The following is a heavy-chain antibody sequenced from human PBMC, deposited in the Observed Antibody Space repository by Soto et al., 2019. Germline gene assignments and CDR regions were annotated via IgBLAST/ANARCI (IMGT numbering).Heavy chain of an antibody. V-gene: IGHV3-72*01. D-gene: IGHD6-13*01. CDR2: TRNKANSYTT. CDR3: TRVTAGIAAAGTLDY. CDR1: GFTFSDHY. Sequence: EVQLVESGGGLVQPGGSLRLSCAASGFTFSDHYMDWVRQAPGKGLEWVGRTRNKANSYTTEYAASGKGRFTILRDDSKTSLYLQMNSRRTEDTAVYYCTRVTAGIAAAGTLDYWGQGTLVTVSS. J-gene: IGHJ4*02.